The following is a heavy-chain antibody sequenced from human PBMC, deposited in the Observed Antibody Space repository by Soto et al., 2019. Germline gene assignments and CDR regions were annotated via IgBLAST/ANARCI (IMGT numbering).Heavy chain of an antibody. J-gene: IGHJ6*02. Sequence: QVQLQESGPGLVKPSQTLSLTCTVSGGSISSGGYYWSWIRQHPGKGLAWIGYIYYSGSTYYDPSLKIRLTISVDTSKNQFSLKLSSVTAADTDVYYCARDRYYYGSGSYSLNYYGMDVWGQGTTVTGSS. CDR2: IYYSGST. V-gene: IGHV4-31*03. D-gene: IGHD3-10*01. CDR1: GGSISSGGYY. CDR3: ARDRYYYGSGSYSLNYYGMDV.